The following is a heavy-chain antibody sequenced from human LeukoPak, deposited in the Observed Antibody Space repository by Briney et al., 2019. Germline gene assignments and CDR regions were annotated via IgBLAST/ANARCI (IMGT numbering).Heavy chain of an antibody. V-gene: IGHV3-64*01. CDR2: ISSNGGST. CDR1: GFTFISYA. CDR3: ARDASGWLQFYYYYGMDV. D-gene: IGHD5-24*01. Sequence: GGSLRLSCAASGFTFISYAMHWVRQAPGKGLEYVSAISSNGGSTYYANSVKGRFTIYRDNSKNTLYLQMGSLRAEDMAVYYCARDASGWLQFYYYYGMDVWGQGTTVTVSS. J-gene: IGHJ6*02.